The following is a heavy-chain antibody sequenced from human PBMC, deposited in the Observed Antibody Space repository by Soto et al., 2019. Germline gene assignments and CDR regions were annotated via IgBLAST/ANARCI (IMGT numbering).Heavy chain of an antibody. CDR3: ARGGGEQLVQWFDP. CDR2: IIPIFGTA. Sequence: ASVKVSCKASGGTFSSYAISWVRQAPGQGLEWMGGIIPIFGTANYAQKFQGRVTITADESTSTAYMELSSLRSEDTAVYYCARGGGEQLVQWFDPWGQGTLVTVSS. J-gene: IGHJ5*02. CDR1: GGTFSSYA. V-gene: IGHV1-69*13. D-gene: IGHD6-6*01.